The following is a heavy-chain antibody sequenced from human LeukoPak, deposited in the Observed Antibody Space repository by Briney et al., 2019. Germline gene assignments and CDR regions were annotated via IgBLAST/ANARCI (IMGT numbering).Heavy chain of an antibody. J-gene: IGHJ6*02. V-gene: IGHV4-34*01. D-gene: IGHD6-19*01. CDR1: GGSFSGYY. CDR2: INHSGST. Sequence: SETLSLTCAVYGGSFSGYYWSWIRQPPGKGLEWIGEINHSGSTNYNPSLKSRVTISVDTSKNQFSLKLSSVTAADTAVYYCARLEGSGRPYYYYYGMDVWGQGTTVTVSS. CDR3: ARLEGSGRPYYYYYGMDV.